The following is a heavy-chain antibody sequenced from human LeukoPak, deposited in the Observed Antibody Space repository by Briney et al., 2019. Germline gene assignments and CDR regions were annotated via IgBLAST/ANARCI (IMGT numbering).Heavy chain of an antibody. D-gene: IGHD2-2*01. CDR2: IWYDGSHD. CDR3: AKEGDYCSSSGCHKRGIDY. Sequence: PGGSLRLSCAASGFTFSHYAMHWVRQAPGMGLEWVAVIWYDGSHDTYTDSVKGRFTVSRDNFKNALHLQMNSLRVEDTAVYYCAKEGDYCSSSGCHKRGIDYWGQGTLVTVSS. CDR1: GFTFSHYA. V-gene: IGHV3-33*06. J-gene: IGHJ4*02.